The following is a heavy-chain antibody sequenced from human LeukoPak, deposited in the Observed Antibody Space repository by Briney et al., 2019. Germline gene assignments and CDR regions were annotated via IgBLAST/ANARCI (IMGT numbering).Heavy chain of an antibody. CDR1: GGSISSYY. D-gene: IGHD3-3*01. CDR2: IYYSGST. Sequence: SQSLSLTCSVSGGSISSYYWSWIRRPPGKGLEWIGYIYYSGSTNYNPSLKSRVTISVDTSKNQFSLKLTSVTAADTAVYYCARGRLLEWPFDYWGQGTLVTVSS. CDR3: ARGRLLEWPFDY. V-gene: IGHV4-59*01. J-gene: IGHJ4*02.